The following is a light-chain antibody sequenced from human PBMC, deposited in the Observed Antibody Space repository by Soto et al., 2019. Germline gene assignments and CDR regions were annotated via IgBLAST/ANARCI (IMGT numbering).Light chain of an antibody. V-gene: IGLV2-14*01. CDR1: SSDVGGYNY. Sequence: HSVLTQPASVSGSPGQSITISCPGTSSDVGGYNYVSWYRQHPGRAPKLMIYDVSNRPSGVSNRFSGSKSGNTASLTISGLQAEDEADYYCSSYTRSSTYVFGNGTKVTVL. CDR3: SSYTRSSTYV. J-gene: IGLJ1*01. CDR2: DVS.